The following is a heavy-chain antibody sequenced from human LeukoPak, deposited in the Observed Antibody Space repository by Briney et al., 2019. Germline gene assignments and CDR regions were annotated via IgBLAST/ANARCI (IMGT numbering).Heavy chain of an antibody. J-gene: IGHJ4*02. CDR3: ARGYCSGGSCYDY. V-gene: IGHV4-39*01. CDR2: IYYSGST. Sequence: PSETLSLTCTVSGGSISSSSSYWGWIRQPPGKGLEWIGSIYYSGSTYYNPSLKSRVTISVDTSKNQFSLKRSSVTAADTAVYYCARGYCSGGSCYDYWGQGTLVTVSS. CDR1: GGSISSSSSY. D-gene: IGHD2-15*01.